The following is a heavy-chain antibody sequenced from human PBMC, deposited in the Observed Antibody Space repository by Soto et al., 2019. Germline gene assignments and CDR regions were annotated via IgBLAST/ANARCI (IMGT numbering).Heavy chain of an antibody. Sequence: EVQLVEFGGGLVQPGGSLRLSCAASGFTFSSYDMHWVRQATGKGLEWVSAIGTAGDTYYPGSVKGRFTISRENAKNSLYLQMNSLRAGDTAVYYCARAGSSSWYVPYYYYGMDVWGQGTTVTVSS. CDR1: GFTFSSYD. CDR3: ARAGSSSWYVPYYYYGMDV. J-gene: IGHJ6*02. D-gene: IGHD6-13*01. V-gene: IGHV3-13*04. CDR2: IGTAGDT.